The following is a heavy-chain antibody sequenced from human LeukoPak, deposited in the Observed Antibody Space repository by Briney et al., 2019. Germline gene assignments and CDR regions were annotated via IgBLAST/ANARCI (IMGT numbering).Heavy chain of an antibody. CDR2: ISSSSSYI. CDR1: GFTFSSYS. Sequence: GGSLRLSCAASGFTFSSYSMNWVRQAPGKGLEWVSSISSSSSYIYYADSVKGRFTISRDNAKNSLYLQMNSLRAEDTAAYYCARWSIAAAGTAWGQGTLVTVSS. V-gene: IGHV3-21*01. J-gene: IGHJ5*02. D-gene: IGHD6-13*01. CDR3: ARWSIAAAGTA.